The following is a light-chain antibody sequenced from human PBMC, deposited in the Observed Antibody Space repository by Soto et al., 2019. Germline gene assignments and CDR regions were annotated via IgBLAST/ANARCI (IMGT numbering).Light chain of an antibody. J-gene: IGLJ2*01. CDR1: TSDVGGYNF. Sequence: QSVLTQPASVSGSPGQSITISCTGTTSDVGGYNFVSWYQHHPGKAPKLIIYNAFDRPSGVSNRFSGSKSGNTASLTNSGLQAEDEAHYYCSSYTRGRVVFGGGTKLTVL. V-gene: IGLV2-14*03. CDR3: SSYTRGRVV. CDR2: NAF.